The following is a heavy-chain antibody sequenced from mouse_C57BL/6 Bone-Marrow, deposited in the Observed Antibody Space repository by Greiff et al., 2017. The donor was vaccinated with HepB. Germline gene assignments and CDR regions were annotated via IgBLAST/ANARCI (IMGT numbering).Heavy chain of an antibody. V-gene: IGHV12-3*01. J-gene: IGHJ3*01. Sequence: VQRVESGPGLVKPSHSLFLTCSITGFPITSGYYWIWIRQSPGKPLEWMGYITHSGETFYNPSLQSPISITRETSKNQFFLQLNSVTTEDTAMYYCAGDPSRGQGTLVTVSA. CDR2: ITHSGET. CDR1: GFPITSGYY. CDR3: AGDPS.